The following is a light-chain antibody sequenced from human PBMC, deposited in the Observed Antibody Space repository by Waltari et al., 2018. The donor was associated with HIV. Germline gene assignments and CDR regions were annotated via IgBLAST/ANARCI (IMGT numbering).Light chain of an antibody. CDR1: QSVSSY. CDR2: DAF. CDR3: QQRSNWPLT. Sequence: EIVLTQSPATLSLSPGERATLSCRASQSVSSYLAWYHKKGGQAPRLLIYDAFNRATGIPARFSSSGSGKDCALTISSLEREDFAVYYCQQRSNWPLTFGGGTKVEIK. J-gene: IGKJ4*01. V-gene: IGKV3-11*01.